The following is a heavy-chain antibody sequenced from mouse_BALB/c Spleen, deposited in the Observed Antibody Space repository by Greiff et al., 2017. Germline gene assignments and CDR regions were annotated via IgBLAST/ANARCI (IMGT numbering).Heavy chain of an antibody. D-gene: IGHD2-4*01. CDR3: TRGTIITTKVYYAMDY. CDR2: INPSNGGT. J-gene: IGHJ4*01. Sequence: QVQLQQSGAELVKPGASVKLSCKASGYTFTSYYMYWVKQRPGQGLEWIGEINPSNGGTNFNEKFTSKATLTVDKSSSTAYMQRSSLTSEDSAVYYGTRGTIITTKVYYAMDYWGQGTSVTVSS. CDR1: GYTFTSYY. V-gene: IGHV1S81*02.